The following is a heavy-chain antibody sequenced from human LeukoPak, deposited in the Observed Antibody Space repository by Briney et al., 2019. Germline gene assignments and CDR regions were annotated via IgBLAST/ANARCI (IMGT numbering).Heavy chain of an antibody. Sequence: SETLSLTCTVSGGSISSYYWSWIRQPPGKGLEWIGYIYYSGSTNYNPSLKSRVTISVDTSKNQFSLKLSSVTAADTAVYYCARFYGSGSHIDYWGQGTLVTVSS. D-gene: IGHD3-10*01. V-gene: IGHV4-59*01. J-gene: IGHJ4*02. CDR3: ARFYGSGSHIDY. CDR2: IYYSGST. CDR1: GGSISSYY.